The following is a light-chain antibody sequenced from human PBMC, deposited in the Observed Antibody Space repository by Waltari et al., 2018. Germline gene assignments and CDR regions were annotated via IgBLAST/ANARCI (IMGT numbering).Light chain of an antibody. CDR3: CSYAGGSRVI. CDR1: KTDIGPYNF. J-gene: IGLJ2*01. Sequence: QSALTQPASLSGSPGQSITTPCAGTKTDIGPYNFVSWFQQFPGQAPKLIVSEATKRPSGVSYRFSGSKSGNTASLTISGLQAEDEADYYCCSYAGGSRVIFGGGTKLTVL. CDR2: EAT. V-gene: IGLV2-23*01.